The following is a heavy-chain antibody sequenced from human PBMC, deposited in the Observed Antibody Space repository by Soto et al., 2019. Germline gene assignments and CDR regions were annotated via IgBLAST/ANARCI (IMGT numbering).Heavy chain of an antibody. CDR1: GGTFSSYA. V-gene: IGHV1-69*13. CDR3: ASVSAKNYDFWSGYRPYDAFDI. J-gene: IGHJ3*02. Sequence: GASVKVSCKASGGTFSSYAISWVRQAPGQGLEWMGGIIPIFGTANYAQKFQGRVTITADESTSTAYMELSSLRSEDTAVYYCASVSAKNYDFWSGYRPYDAFDIWGQGTMVTVSS. D-gene: IGHD3-3*01. CDR2: IIPIFGTA.